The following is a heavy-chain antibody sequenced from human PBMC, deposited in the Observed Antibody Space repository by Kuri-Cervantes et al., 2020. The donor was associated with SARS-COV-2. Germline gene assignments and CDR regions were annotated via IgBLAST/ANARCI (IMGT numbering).Heavy chain of an antibody. CDR3: ARDRRGVTTGQYYYYYYYMDV. CDR2: IYYSGST. D-gene: IGHD4-17*01. CDR1: GDSMSTYY. J-gene: IGHJ6*03. Sequence: SETLSLTCTVSGDSMSTYYWTWIRQPPGKGLEWIGYIYYSGSTTYNPSLKSRVTISLDTSKNQFSLKLSSVTAADTAVYYCARDRRGVTTGQYYYYYYYMDVWGKGTTVTVSS. V-gene: IGHV4-59*01.